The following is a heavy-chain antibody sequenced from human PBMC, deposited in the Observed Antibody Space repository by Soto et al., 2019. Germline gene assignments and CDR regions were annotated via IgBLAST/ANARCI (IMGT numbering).Heavy chain of an antibody. V-gene: IGHV1-8*01. J-gene: IGHJ4*02. CDR1: GYTFTSYD. CDR2: MTPNSGHT. D-gene: IGHD1-26*01. CDR3: ARVEPRYSRTYLAY. Sequence: GASVKVSCKASGYTFTSYDINWVRQATGQGLEWMGWMTPNSGHTGYAQKFQGRVTMTRNTSISTAYMELSSVRSEETAVYYCARVEPRYSRTYLAYWDQGTLGTVSS.